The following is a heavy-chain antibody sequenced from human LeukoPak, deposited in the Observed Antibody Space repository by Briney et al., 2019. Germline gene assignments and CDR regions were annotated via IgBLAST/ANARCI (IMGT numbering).Heavy chain of an antibody. D-gene: IGHD4-11*01. V-gene: IGHV1-8*01. Sequence: ASVKVSCKASGYTFTSYDINWVRQATGQGLERMGWMNPNSGNTGYAQKFQGRVTMTRNTSISTAYMELSSLRSEDTAVYYCARDGTVTTSPTRRYYFDYWGQGTLVTVSS. CDR2: MNPNSGNT. J-gene: IGHJ4*02. CDR3: ARDGTVTTSPTRRYYFDY. CDR1: GYTFTSYD.